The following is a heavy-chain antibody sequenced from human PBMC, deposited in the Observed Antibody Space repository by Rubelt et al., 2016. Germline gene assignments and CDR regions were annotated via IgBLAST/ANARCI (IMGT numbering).Heavy chain of an antibody. D-gene: IGHD6-6*01. V-gene: IGHV3-7*05. CDR2: IKQDGSEK. J-gene: IGHJ5*02. CDR3: AKYGSSSSHWFDP. Sequence: EVQLAESGGGLVQPGESLRLSCAASGFTFSSYWMSWVRQAPGKGLEWVANIKQDGSEKYYVDSVKGRFTISRDNAKNALARQMISRRADETAVYYCAKYGSSSSHWFDPWGQGTLVTVSS. CDR1: GFTFSSYW.